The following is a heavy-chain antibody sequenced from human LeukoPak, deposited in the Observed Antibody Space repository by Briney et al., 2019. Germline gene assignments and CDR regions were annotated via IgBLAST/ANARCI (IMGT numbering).Heavy chain of an antibody. J-gene: IGHJ5*02. V-gene: IGHV3-23*01. D-gene: IGHD3-3*01. CDR2: ISESGDKT. CDR3: AREYYDFWSGYPNH. CDR1: GFTFSNYA. Sequence: GGSLRLSCAASGFTFSNYAMNWVRQAPGKGLEWVSSISESGDKTDYADSVRGRFTISRDNSQNTLYLQMNSLRAEDTAVYYCAREYYDFWSGYPNHWGQGTLVTVSS.